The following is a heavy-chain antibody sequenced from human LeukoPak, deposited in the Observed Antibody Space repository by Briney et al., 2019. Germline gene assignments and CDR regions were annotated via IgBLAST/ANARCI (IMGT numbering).Heavy chain of an antibody. D-gene: IGHD4-11*01. J-gene: IGHJ4*02. CDR3: ARDDYSNLGINFDY. CDR2: ISAYNGNT. CDR1: GYTFTSYD. Sequence: ASVKVSCKASGYTFTSYDIHWVRQATGQGLEWMGWISAYNGNTNYAQKLQGRVTMTTDTSTSTAYMELRSLRSDDTAVYYCARDDYSNLGINFDYWGQGTLVTVSS. V-gene: IGHV1-18*01.